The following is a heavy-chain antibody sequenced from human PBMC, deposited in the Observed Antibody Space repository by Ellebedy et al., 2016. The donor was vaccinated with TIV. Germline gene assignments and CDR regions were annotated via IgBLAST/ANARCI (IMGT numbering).Heavy chain of an antibody. CDR1: EFTFSTYH. Sequence: PGGSLRLSCAASEFTFSTYHMHWVRQAPGKGLEWVAVIWYDGTAKFYAESVKGRFTISRDNSHNTLYLEMNSLRADDTALYYCARELGGSGGSDFDYWGQGTLVTVSS. CDR2: IWYDGTAK. J-gene: IGHJ4*02. CDR3: ARELGGSGGSDFDY. D-gene: IGHD2-15*01. V-gene: IGHV3-33*01.